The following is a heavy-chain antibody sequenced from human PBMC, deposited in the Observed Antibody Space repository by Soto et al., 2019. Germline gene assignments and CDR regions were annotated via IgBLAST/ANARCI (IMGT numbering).Heavy chain of an antibody. Sequence: SETLSLTCPVSGGSISSLSYYWGLIRQPPGKGLEWIGSIYYSGSTYYNPSLKSRVTISVDTSKNQFSLKLSSVTAADTAVYYCARGLISDYYLYDAFDIWGQGTMVTVS. CDR1: GGSISSLSYY. V-gene: IGHV4-39*07. CDR2: IYYSGST. CDR3: ARGLISDYYLYDAFDI. J-gene: IGHJ3*02. D-gene: IGHD3-22*01.